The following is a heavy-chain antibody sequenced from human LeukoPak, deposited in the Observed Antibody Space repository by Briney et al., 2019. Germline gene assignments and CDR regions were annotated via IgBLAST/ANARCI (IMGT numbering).Heavy chain of an antibody. Sequence: PSETLSLTCTVSGGSISSYYWSWIRQPPGKGLEWIGYIYYSGSTNYNPSLKSRVTISVDTSKNQFSLKLSSVTAADTAVYYCARQGRYYDFWSGYSQNYYYYGMDVWGQGTTVTVSS. CDR1: GGSISSYY. V-gene: IGHV4-59*08. CDR2: IYYSGST. D-gene: IGHD3-3*01. J-gene: IGHJ6*02. CDR3: ARQGRYYDFWSGYSQNYYYYGMDV.